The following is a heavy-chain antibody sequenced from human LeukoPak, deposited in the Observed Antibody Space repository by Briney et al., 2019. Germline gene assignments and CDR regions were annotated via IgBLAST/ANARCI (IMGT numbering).Heavy chain of an antibody. CDR3: AREGSLSQNFDY. CDR1: GGTLSSYA. J-gene: IGHJ4*02. Sequence: GSSVKVSCKASGGTLSSYAISWVRQAPGQGLEWMGRIIPIFGTANYAQKFQGRVTITTDESTSTAYMELSSLRSEDTAVYYCAREGSLSQNFDYWGQGTLVTVSS. D-gene: IGHD1-26*01. CDR2: IIPIFGTA. V-gene: IGHV1-69*05.